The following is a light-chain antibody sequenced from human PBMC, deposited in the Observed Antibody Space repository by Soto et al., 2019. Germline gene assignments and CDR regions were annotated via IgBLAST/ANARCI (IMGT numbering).Light chain of an antibody. Sequence: AIRMTQSPPSFSASTGDRVTITCRASQNIRNYLAWYQQKPGKAPQLLIYAASTLQSGVPSRFSGSGSGTDFTLTISSLQSEDFATYYCQQYDIHVRTFGQGTKVEIK. CDR1: QNIRNY. J-gene: IGKJ1*01. CDR3: QQYDIHVRT. V-gene: IGKV1-8*01. CDR2: AAS.